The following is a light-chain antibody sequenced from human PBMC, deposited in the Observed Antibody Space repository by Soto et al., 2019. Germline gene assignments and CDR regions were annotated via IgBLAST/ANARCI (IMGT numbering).Light chain of an antibody. CDR1: SSDVGGYDY. V-gene: IGLV2-14*01. CDR3: SSYTRSSISV. CDR2: DVI. J-gene: IGLJ1*01. Sequence: QSALTQPASVSGSTGQSITISCTGTSSDVGGYDYASWYQQHPGKATTLLIYDVINRPSGVSFRFSGSKSGNTASLTISGLQAEDEAEYYCSSYTRSSISVFGTGTKLTVL.